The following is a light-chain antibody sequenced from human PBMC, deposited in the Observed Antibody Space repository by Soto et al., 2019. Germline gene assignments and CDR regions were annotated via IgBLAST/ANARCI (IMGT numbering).Light chain of an antibody. CDR3: QQYNNWPLT. CDR2: GTS. Sequence: EIVMTQSPATLSVSPWERVTLSCRASQSVSSNLGWYQHKPGQAPRLLIYGTSTRATGIPARFSGSGSGTALTLTISSLQSEDFAVYYCQQYNNWPLTFGQGTRLEI. J-gene: IGKJ5*01. CDR1: QSVSSN. V-gene: IGKV3-15*01.